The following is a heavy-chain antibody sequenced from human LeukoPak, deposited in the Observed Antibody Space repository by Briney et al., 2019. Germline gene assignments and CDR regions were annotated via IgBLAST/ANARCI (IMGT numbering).Heavy chain of an antibody. CDR2: ISAYNGNT. D-gene: IGHD1-14*01. V-gene: IGHV1-18*04. CDR1: GYTLSNHA. J-gene: IGHJ6*02. CDR3: AREETHHVYYGMDV. Sequence: ASVKVSCKGSGYTLSNHAFSWVRQAPGQGLEWMGWISAYNGNTNYAQKVQGRVTMTTDTSTSTAYMELRSLRSDDTAVYYCAREETHHVYYGMDVWGQGTMVTVSS.